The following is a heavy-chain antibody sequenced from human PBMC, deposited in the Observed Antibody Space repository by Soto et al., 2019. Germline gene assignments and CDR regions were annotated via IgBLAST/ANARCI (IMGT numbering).Heavy chain of an antibody. Sequence: ASVKVSCKASGYTFIRSGVNWVRQAPGQGLEWMGWISAYNGKTNYAQKLQGRVTLTTDTSTSTAYMELRSLRSDDTAVYYCARGGDYSSSAYYYYGMDVWGQGTTVTVSS. J-gene: IGHJ6*02. CDR2: ISAYNGKT. D-gene: IGHD6-6*01. CDR1: GYTFIRSG. CDR3: ARGGDYSSSAYYYYGMDV. V-gene: IGHV1-18*01.